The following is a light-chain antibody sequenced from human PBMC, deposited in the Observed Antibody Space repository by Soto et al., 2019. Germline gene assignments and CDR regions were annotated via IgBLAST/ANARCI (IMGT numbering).Light chain of an antibody. CDR2: GAS. CDR3: QQDGSSRWT. CDR1: RSVSSSY. V-gene: IGKV3-20*01. J-gene: IGKJ1*01. Sequence: EIVLTQSPGTLSLSHEERATLSCRASRSVSSSYLAWYQQKPGQAPRLLIYGASSRATGIPDRFSGSGSGTDFTLTISRLEPEDFAVYYCQQDGSSRWTFGQGTKVDI.